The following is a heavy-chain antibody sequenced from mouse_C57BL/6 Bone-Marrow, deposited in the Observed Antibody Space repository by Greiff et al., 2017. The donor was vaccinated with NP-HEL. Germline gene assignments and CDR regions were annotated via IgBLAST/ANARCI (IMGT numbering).Heavy chain of an antibody. Sequence: QVQLKESGAELARPGASVKLSCKASGYTFTSYGISWVKQRTGQGLEWIGAIYPRGGNHYYNEKFKGKAKLTADKSSSKAYMELRSLTSEDSAVYFCARWVYSFGSRINWYFDVWGTGTTVTVSS. CDR3: ARWVYSFGSRINWYFDV. V-gene: IGHV1-81*01. D-gene: IGHD1-1*01. CDR1: GYTFTSYG. J-gene: IGHJ1*03. CDR2: IYPRGGNH.